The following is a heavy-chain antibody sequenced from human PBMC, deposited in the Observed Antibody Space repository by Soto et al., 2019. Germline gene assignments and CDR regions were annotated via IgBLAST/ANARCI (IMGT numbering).Heavy chain of an antibody. CDR2: ISSSSSYI. V-gene: IGHV3-21*01. CDR3: ARGTYYYGSGSTPPDY. CDR1: GFTFSSYS. D-gene: IGHD3-10*01. Sequence: GGSLRLSCAASGFTFSSYSMNWVRQAPGKGLEWVSSISSSSSYIYYADSVKGRFTISRDNAKNSLYLQMNSLRAEDKAVYYCARGTYYYGSGSTPPDYWGQGTLVTVSS. J-gene: IGHJ4*02.